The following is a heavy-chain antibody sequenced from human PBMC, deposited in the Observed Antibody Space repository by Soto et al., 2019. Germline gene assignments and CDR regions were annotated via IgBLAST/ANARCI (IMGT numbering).Heavy chain of an antibody. Sequence: PGGSLRLCCEASGFSISSNYMSWVRQAPGKGLEWISVIYSGGSTNYADSVKGRFTISRDTSKNTVYLQINSLRAEDTAVYYCARVDPYSRPPNDYLGQGT. CDR3: ARVDPYSRPPNDY. J-gene: IGHJ4*02. D-gene: IGHD6-13*01. V-gene: IGHV3-66*01. CDR2: IYSGGST. CDR1: GFSISSNY.